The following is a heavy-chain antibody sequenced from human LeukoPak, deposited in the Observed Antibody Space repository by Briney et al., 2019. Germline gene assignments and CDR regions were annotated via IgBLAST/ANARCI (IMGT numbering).Heavy chain of an antibody. CDR2: ISIGGDTT. V-gene: IGHV3-23*01. CDR1: GFTFSSHG. D-gene: IGHD2-15*01. J-gene: IGHJ6*03. Sequence: GGSLRLSCAPSGFTFSSHGMCWVRQPPGRGLVWVSSISIGGDTTYSASVKGLFTIARDNSKNALYLQIDRVRAEDMALYYCATRDCSGSGCGYYYMDVWGKGTTVTVS. CDR3: ATRDCSGSGCGYYYMDV.